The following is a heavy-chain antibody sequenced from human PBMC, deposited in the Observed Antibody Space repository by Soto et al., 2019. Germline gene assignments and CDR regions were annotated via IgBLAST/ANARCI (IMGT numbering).Heavy chain of an antibody. J-gene: IGHJ3*01. CDR1: GGPISGYY. CDR3: AVNWRGAYEGLFDL. Sequence: QVQLRESGPGLVKPSETLSLTCNVSGGPISGYYWNWVRQPAGKGLEWIGRIYSAGTTDLNPSLKRRVIMSVDTSSNQFSLKLLSVTAADTAVYYCAVNWRGAYEGLFDLWGQGTTVTVSS. D-gene: IGHD1-1*01. V-gene: IGHV4-4*07. CDR2: IYSAGTT.